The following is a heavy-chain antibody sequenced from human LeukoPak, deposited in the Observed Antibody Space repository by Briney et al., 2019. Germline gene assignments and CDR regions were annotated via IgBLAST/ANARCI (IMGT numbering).Heavy chain of an antibody. D-gene: IGHD6-13*01. J-gene: IGHJ4*02. CDR2: IYYSGST. V-gene: IGHV4-59*01. CDR1: GGSISSYY. Sequence: SETLSLTCTVSGGSISSYYWSWIRQPPGKGLEWIGYIYYSGSTNYNPSLKSRVTISVDTSKNQFSLKLSSVTAADTAVYYCARGVVAAAGRTFDFWGQGTLVTVSS. CDR3: ARGVVAAAGRTFDF.